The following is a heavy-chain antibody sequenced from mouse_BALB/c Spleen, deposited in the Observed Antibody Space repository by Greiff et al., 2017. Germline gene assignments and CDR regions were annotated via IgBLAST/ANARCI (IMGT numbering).Heavy chain of an antibody. Sequence: QVQLQQSGAELAKPGASVKMSCKASGYTFTSYWMHWVKQRPGQGLEWIGYINPSTGYTEYNQKFKDKATLTADKSSSTAYMQLSSLTSEDSAVYYCARPNFYYFDYWGQGTTLTVSS. J-gene: IGHJ2*01. D-gene: IGHD4-1*02. CDR1: GYTFTSYW. V-gene: IGHV1-7*01. CDR2: INPSTGYT. CDR3: ARPNFYYFDY.